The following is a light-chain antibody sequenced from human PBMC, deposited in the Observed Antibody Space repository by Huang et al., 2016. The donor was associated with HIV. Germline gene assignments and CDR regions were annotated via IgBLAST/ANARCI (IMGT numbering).Light chain of an antibody. CDR1: QSVTNY. J-gene: IGKJ4*01. CDR2: DAS. CDR3: QQRGNWPPVT. Sequence: EVVLTQSPATLSLSPGESATLSCRASQSVTNYLAWYQQKPGQPPRLLIYDASNRATGVPARFSGSGSGTDFTLTISSLEPEDFAVYYCQQRGNWPPVTFGGGTKVEIK. V-gene: IGKV3-11*01.